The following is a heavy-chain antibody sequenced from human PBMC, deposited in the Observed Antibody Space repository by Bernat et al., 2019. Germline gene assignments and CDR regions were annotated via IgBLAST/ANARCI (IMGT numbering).Heavy chain of an antibody. V-gene: IGHV4-59*08. CDR1: GGSLSSYY. D-gene: IGHD3-16*01. CDR3: ARNEYLGP. J-gene: IGHJ5*02. Sequence: QVQLQESGPGLVKPSETLSLTCTVSGGSLSSYYWSWIRQPPGKGLEWIGYIYYSGSTNYNPSLKSRVTISVDTSKNQFSLKLSSVAAADASVYYCARNEYLGPWGQGTLVTVSS. CDR2: IYYSGST.